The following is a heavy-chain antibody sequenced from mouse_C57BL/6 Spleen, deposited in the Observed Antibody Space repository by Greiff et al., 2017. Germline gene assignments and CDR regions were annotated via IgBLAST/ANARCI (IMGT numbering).Heavy chain of an antibody. CDR2: IWTGGGT. D-gene: IGHD2-3*01. CDR3: ARMDGYYGDYAMDY. CDR1: GFSLTSYA. V-gene: IGHV2-9-1*01. J-gene: IGHJ4*01. Sequence: VMLVESGPGLVAPSQSLSITCTVSGFSLTSYAISWVRQPPGKGLEWLGVIWTGGGTNYNSALKSRLSISKDNSKSQVFLKMNSLQTDDTARYYCARMDGYYGDYAMDYWGQGTSVTVSS.